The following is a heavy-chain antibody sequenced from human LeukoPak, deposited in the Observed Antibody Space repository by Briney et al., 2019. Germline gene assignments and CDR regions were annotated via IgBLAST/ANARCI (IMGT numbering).Heavy chain of an antibody. Sequence: PSETLSLTCNVSGVSISTHYWSWIRQSPGKGLEWIGYIYHNGLTNYNPSLKSRVTISIDTSKNEFSLKLTSVIAADTAVYYCARVRGSSGSYEYYHYMDVWGKGTTVTISS. CDR1: GVSISTHY. CDR3: ARVRGSSGSYEYYHYMDV. J-gene: IGHJ6*03. CDR2: IYHNGLT. V-gene: IGHV4-59*11. D-gene: IGHD1-26*01.